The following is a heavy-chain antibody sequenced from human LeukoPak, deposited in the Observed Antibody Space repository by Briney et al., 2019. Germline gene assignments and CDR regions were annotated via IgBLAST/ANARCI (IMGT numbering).Heavy chain of an antibody. J-gene: IGHJ4*02. CDR3: AKESGKFDY. Sequence: GGSLRLSCEASGLRFDDNAMHWVRQVPGKGLEWVSLISADGGSTFYADSVRGRFSISRDNSKNSLYLQMNSLRTEDTAMYYCAKESGKFDYWGQGTLVAVSS. CDR1: GLRFDDNA. V-gene: IGHV3-43*02. CDR2: ISADGGST.